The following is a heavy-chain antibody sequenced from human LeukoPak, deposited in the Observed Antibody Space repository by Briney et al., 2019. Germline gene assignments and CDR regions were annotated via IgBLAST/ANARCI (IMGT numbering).Heavy chain of an antibody. J-gene: IGHJ5*02. CDR1: GGTFSSYA. CDR2: IIPIFGTA. Sequence: SVKVSCKASGGTFSSYAISWARQAPGQGLEWMGGIIPIFGTANYAQKFQGRVTITADESTSTAYMELSSLRSEDTAVYYCARAPLRGNNWFDPWGQGTLVTVSS. CDR3: ARAPLRGNNWFDP. V-gene: IGHV1-69*01. D-gene: IGHD3-10*01.